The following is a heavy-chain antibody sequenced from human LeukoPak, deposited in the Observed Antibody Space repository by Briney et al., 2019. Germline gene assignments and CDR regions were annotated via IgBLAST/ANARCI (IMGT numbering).Heavy chain of an antibody. V-gene: IGHV3-11*05. CDR3: ARVGGGSYSAPTRWFDP. Sequence: NAGGSLRLSCAASGFTFSDYYMSWIRQAPGKGLEWVSYISSSSSYTNYADSVKGRFTISRDNAKNSLYLQMNSLRAEDTAVYYCARVGGGSYSAPTRWFDPWGQGTLVTVSS. J-gene: IGHJ5*02. D-gene: IGHD1-26*01. CDR2: ISSSSSYT. CDR1: GFTFSDYY.